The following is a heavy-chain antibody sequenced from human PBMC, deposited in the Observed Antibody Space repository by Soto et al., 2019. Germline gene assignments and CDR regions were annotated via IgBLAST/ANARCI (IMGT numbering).Heavy chain of an antibody. D-gene: IGHD1-26*01. CDR2: IYFSGST. V-gene: IGHV4-59*08. CDR1: GGTISSWY. CDR3: ARRYGSAIDY. Sequence: QVQLQESGPGLVKPSETLSLTCTVSGGTISSWYWSWIRQPPGKGLEWIGYIYFSGSTNCYPSLKSRVTISVDTSKNPFSLKLSSVTAADTAVYYCARRYGSAIDYWGQGTLVTVSS. J-gene: IGHJ4*02.